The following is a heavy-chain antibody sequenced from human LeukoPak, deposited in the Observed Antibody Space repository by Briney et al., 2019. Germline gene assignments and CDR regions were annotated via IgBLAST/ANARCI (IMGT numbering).Heavy chain of an antibody. D-gene: IGHD2-21*02. CDR2: ISYGGSSK. J-gene: IGHJ4*02. CDR3: AKRGSCGGDWYSGPPDY. CDR1: GFTFSSYG. V-gene: IGHV3-30*18. Sequence: GGSVRLSCAASGFTFSSYGMHWVRQAPGKGLEWVSVISYGGSSKDYADSVKGRFTISRDNTKNTLYLQMNSLRAEDTAVYYCAKRGSCGGDWYSGPPDYWGQGTLATVSS.